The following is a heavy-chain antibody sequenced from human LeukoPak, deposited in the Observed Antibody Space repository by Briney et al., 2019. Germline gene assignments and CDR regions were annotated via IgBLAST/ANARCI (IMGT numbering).Heavy chain of an antibody. D-gene: IGHD5-12*01. J-gene: IGHJ4*02. V-gene: IGHV4-39*07. CDR1: GGSISSSSYY. CDR3: ARGELTHPKDDGGYEGDY. CDR2: INYSGST. Sequence: SETLSLTCTVSGGSISSSSYYWGWIRQPPGKGLEWIGSINYSGSTYYNPSLKSRVTISVDTSKNQFSLKLSSVTAADTAVYYCARGELTHPKDDGGYEGDYWGQGTLVTVSS.